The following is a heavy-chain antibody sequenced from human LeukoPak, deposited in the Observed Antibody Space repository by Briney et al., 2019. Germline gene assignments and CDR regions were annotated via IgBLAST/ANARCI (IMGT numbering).Heavy chain of an antibody. Sequence: GGSLRLSCAASGFTFSSYAMSWVRQAPGKGLEWVSAISGSGGSTYYADSVKGRFTVSRDNSKNTLYLQMNSLRAEDTAVYYCAKDREWELLHYFDYWGQGTLVTVSS. V-gene: IGHV3-23*01. D-gene: IGHD1-26*01. CDR2: ISGSGGST. CDR3: AKDREWELLHYFDY. J-gene: IGHJ4*02. CDR1: GFTFSSYA.